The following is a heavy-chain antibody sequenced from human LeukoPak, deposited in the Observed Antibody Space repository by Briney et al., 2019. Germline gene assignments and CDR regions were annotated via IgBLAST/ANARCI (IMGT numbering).Heavy chain of an antibody. CDR1: GFTFSNYG. CDR2: IWYDGSNK. J-gene: IGHJ4*02. V-gene: IGHV3-33*06. CDR3: AKIWGSSGWYEYSFDY. D-gene: IGHD6-19*01. Sequence: GRSLRLSCAASGFTFSNYGMHWVRQAPGKGLEWVAIIWYDGSNKYYADSVKGRFTISRDNSKNTLYLQMNSLRAEDTAVYYCAKIWGSSGWYEYSFDYWGQGTLVTVSS.